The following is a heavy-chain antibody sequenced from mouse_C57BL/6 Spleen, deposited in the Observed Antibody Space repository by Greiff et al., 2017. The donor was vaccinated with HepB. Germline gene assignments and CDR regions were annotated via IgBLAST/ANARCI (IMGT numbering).Heavy chain of an antibody. Sequence: VHVKQSGPELVKPGASVKIPCKASGYTFTDYNMDWVKQSHGKSLEWIGDINPNNGGTIYNQKFKGKATLTVDKSSSTAYMELRSLTSEDTAVYYCARRDFYGGYFDVWGTGTTVTVSS. V-gene: IGHV1-18*01. CDR2: INPNNGGT. CDR3: ARRDFYGGYFDV. CDR1: GYTFTDYN. D-gene: IGHD1-1*01. J-gene: IGHJ1*03.